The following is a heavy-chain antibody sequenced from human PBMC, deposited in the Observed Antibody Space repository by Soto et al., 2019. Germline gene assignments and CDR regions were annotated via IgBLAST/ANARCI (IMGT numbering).Heavy chain of an antibody. V-gene: IGHV1-3*01. D-gene: IGHD3-22*01. CDR1: GYTFTSYA. J-gene: IGHJ3*02. CDR3: ARDHAYYYDSSGYWGAFDI. CDR2: INAGNSDT. Sequence: GASVKVSCKASGYTFTSYAMHWVRQAPGQRLEWMGWINAGNSDTKYSQKFQGRVTITSDTSASTVYMELSSLRSEDTAVYYCARDHAYYYDSSGYWGAFDIWGQGTMVTVSS.